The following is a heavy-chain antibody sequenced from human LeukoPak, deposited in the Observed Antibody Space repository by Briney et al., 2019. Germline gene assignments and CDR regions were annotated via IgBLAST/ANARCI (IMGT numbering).Heavy chain of an antibody. CDR3: AKDPPGFPDY. CDR1: GFTFSSYG. CDR2: IWYDGSNK. Sequence: GGSLRLSCAASGFTFSSYGMHWVRQAPGKGLEWVAVIWYDGSNKYYADSVKGRLTISRDNSKNTLYLQMNSLRAEDTAVYYCAKDPPGFPDYWGQGTLVTVSS. V-gene: IGHV3-33*06. J-gene: IGHJ4*02.